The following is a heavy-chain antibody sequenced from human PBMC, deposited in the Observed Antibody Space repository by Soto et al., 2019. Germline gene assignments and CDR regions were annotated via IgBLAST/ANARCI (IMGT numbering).Heavy chain of an antibody. CDR2: IKPSGGET. Sequence: QVQLVQSGAEVKKPGASVKVSCKAFGYTLTNYYMHWVRQAPGQGPEWMGIIKPSGGETHNEQKFHGRATLTRETSTSTGYMELSSLRAEDTSVYYCARHPALTTVVTRDWYFDLWGRGPLVTVSS. CDR3: ARHPALTTVVTRDWYFDL. D-gene: IGHD4-17*01. J-gene: IGHJ2*01. V-gene: IGHV1-46*01. CDR1: GYTLTNYY.